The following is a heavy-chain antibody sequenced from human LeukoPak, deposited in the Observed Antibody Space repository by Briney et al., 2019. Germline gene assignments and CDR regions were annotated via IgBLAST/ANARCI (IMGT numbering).Heavy chain of an antibody. V-gene: IGHV1-2*02. CDR2: INPNSGGT. D-gene: IGHD2-15*01. CDR3: ARTAVDCSGGSCYLGYYY. Sequence: ASVKVSCKASGYTFTGYYMHWVGQAPGQGLEWMGWINPNSGGTNYAQKFQGRVTMTRDTSISTAYMELSRLRSDDTAVYYCARTAVDCSGGSCYLGYYYWGQGTLVTVSS. J-gene: IGHJ4*02. CDR1: GYTFTGYY.